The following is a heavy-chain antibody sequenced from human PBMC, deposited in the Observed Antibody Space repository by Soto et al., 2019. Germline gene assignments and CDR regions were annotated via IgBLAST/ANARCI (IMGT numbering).Heavy chain of an antibody. CDR2: IYYSGSS. CDR1: GGSITSSEYY. V-gene: IGHV4-39*01. D-gene: IGHD4-4*01. J-gene: IGHJ6*02. CDR3: ARITTRDYGMDV. Sequence: TLSLTCTVSGGSITSSEYYWAWIRQPPGKGLQFVGTIYYSGSSYSNPSLKSRLSMSDDTSKNQFSLTMKSVTAADTAVYYCARITTRDYGMDVWGQGTTVTVSS.